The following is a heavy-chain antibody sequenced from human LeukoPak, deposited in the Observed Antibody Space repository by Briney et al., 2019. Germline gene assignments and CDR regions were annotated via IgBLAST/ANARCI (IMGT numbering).Heavy chain of an antibody. CDR2: ISYDGSNK. Sequence: GGSLRLSCAASGFTLSSYWMSWVRQAPGKGLEWVAVISYDGSNKYYADSVKGRFTISRDNSKNTLYLQMNSLRAEDTAVYYCAKDQFSMIPYWGQGTLVTVSS. J-gene: IGHJ4*02. V-gene: IGHV3-30*18. CDR3: AKDQFSMIPY. CDR1: GFTLSSYW. D-gene: IGHD2/OR15-2a*01.